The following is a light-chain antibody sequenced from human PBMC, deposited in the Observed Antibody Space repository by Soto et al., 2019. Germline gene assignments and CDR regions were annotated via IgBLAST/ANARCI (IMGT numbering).Light chain of an antibody. CDR1: QVINNF. Sequence: DIQMTQSPSSLSASVGDRVTITCRASQVINNFLAWFQQKPGKVPKLLIYASSTLQSGVPSRFSGSGSGTFFTLTISGLQPEDVATYYCQHYNNWPFTFGPGTKVDIK. CDR3: QHYNNWPFT. V-gene: IGKV1-27*01. CDR2: ASS. J-gene: IGKJ3*01.